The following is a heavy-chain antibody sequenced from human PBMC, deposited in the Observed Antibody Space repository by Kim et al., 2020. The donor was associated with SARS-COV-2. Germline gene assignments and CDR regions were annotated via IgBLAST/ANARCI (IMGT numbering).Heavy chain of an antibody. J-gene: IGHJ4*02. V-gene: IGHV3-30*04. CDR1: GFSLRSHA. D-gene: IGHD2-15*01. CDR3: VAEIGGREFHN. CDR2: IPDDARVE. Sequence: GGSLRLSCVGSGFSLRSHAMHGVLQAPVKGLEGGAHIPDDARVEYYPDSGKGLFIISRDNSKSTLYLKINSLRDEDTAMYYCVAEIGGREFHNWGQGTLVTVST.